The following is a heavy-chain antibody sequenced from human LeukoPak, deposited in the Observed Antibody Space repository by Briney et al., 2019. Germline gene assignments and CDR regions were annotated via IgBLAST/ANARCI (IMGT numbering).Heavy chain of an antibody. Sequence: GGSLRLPCAASGFTFSSYGMSWVRQAPGKGLEWVSAISGSGGSTYYADSVKGRFTISRDNSKNTLYLQMNSLRAEDTAVYYCAKGPLNLHYYGSVTYYFDYWGQGTLVTVSS. CDR2: ISGSGGST. J-gene: IGHJ4*02. CDR3: AKGPLNLHYYGSVTYYFDY. CDR1: GFTFSSYG. D-gene: IGHD3-10*01. V-gene: IGHV3-23*01.